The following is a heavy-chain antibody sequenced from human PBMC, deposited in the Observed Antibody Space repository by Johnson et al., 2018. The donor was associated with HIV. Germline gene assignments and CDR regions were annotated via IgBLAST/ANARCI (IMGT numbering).Heavy chain of an antibody. CDR1: GFTFSSYW. CDR3: AKEQLLRAFDI. Sequence: VQLVESGGGVVQPGRSLRLSCAASGFTFSSYWMSWVRQAPGKGLECVANIKQDGSEKNYVDSVKGRFIISRDNAKNSLYLQMNSLRAEDTAVYYCAKEQLLRAFDIWGQGTMVTVSS. J-gene: IGHJ3*02. CDR2: IKQDGSEK. D-gene: IGHD2-15*01. V-gene: IGHV3-7*01.